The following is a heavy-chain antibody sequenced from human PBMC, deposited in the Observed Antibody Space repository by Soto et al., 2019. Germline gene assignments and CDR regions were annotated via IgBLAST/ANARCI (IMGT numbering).Heavy chain of an antibody. V-gene: IGHV3-7*03. CDR1: EFTFSPYW. CDR2: INNDGSEK. Sequence: EVQLVESGGDLVQPGGSLRLSCVASEFTFSPYWMSWVRQAPGRGLQWVATINNDGSEKYYADSVKGRFTISRDNARDSLYLQLTSLRAEDTAIYYCARGSNQDYWGQGTLVAVSS. CDR3: ARGSNQDY. J-gene: IGHJ4*02. D-gene: IGHD2-8*01.